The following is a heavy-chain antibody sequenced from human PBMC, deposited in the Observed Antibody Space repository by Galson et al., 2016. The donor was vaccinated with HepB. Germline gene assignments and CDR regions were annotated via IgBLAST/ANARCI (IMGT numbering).Heavy chain of an antibody. CDR3: ASHYYYIMDV. CDR1: GFTFSSYA. CDR2: MSSTSGRT. V-gene: IGHV3-23*01. J-gene: IGHJ6*02. Sequence: SLRLSCAASGFTFSSYAMSWVRQAPGKGLEWVSTMSSTSGRTYYADSVKGRFTISRDNSKNTVSLQMNSLRVEDTAVYYCASHYYYIMDVWGQGTTVTVSS.